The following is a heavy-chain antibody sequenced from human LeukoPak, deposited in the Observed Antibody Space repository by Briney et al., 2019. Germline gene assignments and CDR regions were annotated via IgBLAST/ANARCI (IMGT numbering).Heavy chain of an antibody. V-gene: IGHV3-53*01. Sequence: GGSLRLSCAASGFTVSSNYMSWVRQAPGKGLEWVSVIYSGGSTYYADSVRGRFTISRDNSKNTLYLQMNSLGAEDTAVYYCARPAGCSGGTCSPFDYWGQGTLATVSS. D-gene: IGHD2-15*01. J-gene: IGHJ4*02. CDR1: GFTVSSNY. CDR3: ARPAGCSGGTCSPFDY. CDR2: IYSGGST.